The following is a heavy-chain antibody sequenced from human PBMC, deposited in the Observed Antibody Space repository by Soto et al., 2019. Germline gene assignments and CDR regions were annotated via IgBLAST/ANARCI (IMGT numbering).Heavy chain of an antibody. CDR1: GYTFTGYY. J-gene: IGHJ5*02. Sequence: ASVKVSCKASGYTFTGYYMHWVRQAPGQGLEWMGWINPNSGGTNYAQKFQGRVTMTRDTSISTAYMELSRLRSDDTAVYYCARDLGGSSSLWFDPWGQGTLVTVSS. CDR2: INPNSGGT. D-gene: IGHD6-6*01. CDR3: ARDLGGSSSLWFDP. V-gene: IGHV1-2*02.